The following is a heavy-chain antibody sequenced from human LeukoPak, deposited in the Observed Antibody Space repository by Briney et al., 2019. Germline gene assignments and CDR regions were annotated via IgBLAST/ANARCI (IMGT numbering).Heavy chain of an antibody. CDR1: GFTFSHYG. J-gene: IGHJ4*02. Sequence: GGSLRLSCAASGFTFSHYGMHWVRQAPGKGLEWVALIWYDGSNKYYADSVKGRFTISRDNSKNTLYLQMNSLRAEDTAVYYCARGRAMVRGPYCFDYWGQGTLVTVSS. V-gene: IGHV3-33*01. D-gene: IGHD3-10*01. CDR3: ARGRAMVRGPYCFDY. CDR2: IWYDGSNK.